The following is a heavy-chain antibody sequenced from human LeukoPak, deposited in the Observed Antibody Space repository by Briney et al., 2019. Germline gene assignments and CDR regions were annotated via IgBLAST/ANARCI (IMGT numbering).Heavy chain of an antibody. CDR3: VKPYYFSSGSLT. J-gene: IGHJ5*02. D-gene: IGHD3-10*01. Sequence: PGGSLRLSCAASGFTFSNYAMSWVRQAPGKGLEWVANIKQDGSEKYYMDSMKGRFIISRDNAKNSLHLQMNSLRAEDTAAYYCVKPYYFSSGSLTWGQGTLVTVSS. CDR1: GFTFSNYA. V-gene: IGHV3-7*01. CDR2: IKQDGSEK.